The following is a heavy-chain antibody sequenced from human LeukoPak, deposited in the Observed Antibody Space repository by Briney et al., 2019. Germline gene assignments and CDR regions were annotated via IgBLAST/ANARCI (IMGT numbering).Heavy chain of an antibody. CDR3: AREGRLRDGYNVIDY. J-gene: IGHJ4*02. D-gene: IGHD5-24*01. Sequence: PSETLSLTCTVSGGSISSSSYYWGWIRQPPGKGLEWVGSIYYSGSTYYSPSLKSRVTISVDTSKNQFSLKLSSVTAADTAVYYCAREGRLRDGYNVIDYWGQGTLVTVSS. CDR2: IYYSGST. CDR1: GGSISSSSYY. V-gene: IGHV4-39*07.